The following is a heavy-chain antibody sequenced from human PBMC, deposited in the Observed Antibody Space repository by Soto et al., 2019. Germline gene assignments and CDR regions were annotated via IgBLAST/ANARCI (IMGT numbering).Heavy chain of an antibody. CDR2: ISYDGSNK. Sequence: HPGGSLRLSCAASGFTFSSYAMHWVRQAPGKGLEWVAVISYDGSNKYYADSVKGRFTISRDNSKNTLYLQMNSLRAEDTAVYYCAKDLQLRYFDWSPGAFDIWGQGTMVTVSS. CDR3: AKDLQLRYFDWSPGAFDI. V-gene: IGHV3-30-3*01. CDR1: GFTFSSYA. J-gene: IGHJ3*02. D-gene: IGHD3-9*01.